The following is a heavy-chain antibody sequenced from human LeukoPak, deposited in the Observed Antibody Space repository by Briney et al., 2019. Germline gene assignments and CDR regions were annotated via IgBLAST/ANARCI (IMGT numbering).Heavy chain of an antibody. CDR2: IDYSGNT. D-gene: IGHD6-19*01. CDR1: GFLISRGYH. V-gene: IGHV4-38-2*02. CDR3: ARNPVAGFDF. J-gene: IGHJ4*02. Sequence: PSETLSLTCTVSGFLISRGYHWGWIRQPPGKGLEWIASIDYSGNTYYNPSLKSRVTMFVDTSKNQFSLRLRSVTAADTAVYYCARNPVAGFDFWGQGALVAVSS.